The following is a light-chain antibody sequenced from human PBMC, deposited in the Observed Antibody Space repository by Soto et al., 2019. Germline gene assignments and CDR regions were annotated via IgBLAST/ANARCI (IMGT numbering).Light chain of an antibody. J-gene: IGKJ1*01. CDR3: QQYYTTPVT. Sequence: DIVMTQSPGSLAVYLGERATINCKSSQTVLHGSNYLAWYQQKPGQPPKLLIYWASTRESGVPDRFSASVSGTDFTLTISSLQAEDVAVYYCQQYYTTPVTFGQGTKVEIK. V-gene: IGKV4-1*01. CDR1: QTVLHGSNY. CDR2: WAS.